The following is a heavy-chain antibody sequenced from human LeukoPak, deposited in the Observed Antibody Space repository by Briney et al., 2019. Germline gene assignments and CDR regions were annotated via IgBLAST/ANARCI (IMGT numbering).Heavy chain of an antibody. CDR3: AKVRAPSGWFNSDY. D-gene: IGHD6-19*01. J-gene: IGHJ4*02. CDR1: GFAFSDSW. V-gene: IGHV3-23*01. CDR2: ISGSGDST. Sequence: GGSLRLSCAASGFAFSDSWMTWVRQAPGKGLEWVSGISGSGDSTYYADSVKGRFTISRDNSKNTLFLQMNSLRAEDTAAYYCAKVRAPSGWFNSDYWGQGTLVTVSS.